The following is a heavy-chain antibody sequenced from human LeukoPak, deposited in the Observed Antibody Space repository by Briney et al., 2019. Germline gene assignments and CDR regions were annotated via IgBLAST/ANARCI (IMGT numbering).Heavy chain of an antibody. Sequence: GGPLRLSCAASGFTFSSYGMHWVRQAPGKGLEWVAVISYDGSNKYYADSVKGRFTISRDNSKNTLYLQMNSLRAEDTAVYYCASRYGDYDYWGQGTLVTVSS. V-gene: IGHV3-30*03. CDR1: GFTFSSYG. CDR2: ISYDGSNK. CDR3: ASRYGDYDY. J-gene: IGHJ4*02. D-gene: IGHD4-17*01.